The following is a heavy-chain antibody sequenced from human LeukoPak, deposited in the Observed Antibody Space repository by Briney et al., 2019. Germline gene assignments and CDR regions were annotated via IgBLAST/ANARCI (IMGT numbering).Heavy chain of an antibody. V-gene: IGHV1-18*01. CDR3: ARSFRIAARYWFDP. J-gene: IGHJ5*02. CDR1: GYTFTRYG. D-gene: IGHD6-6*01. CDR2: ISAYSGNT. Sequence: ASVKVSCKASGYTFTRYGISWVRQAPGQGLEWMGWISAYSGNTNYAQKLQGRVTMTTDTSTCTAYMELRSLRSDDTAVYYCARSFRIAARYWFDPWGQGTLVTVSS.